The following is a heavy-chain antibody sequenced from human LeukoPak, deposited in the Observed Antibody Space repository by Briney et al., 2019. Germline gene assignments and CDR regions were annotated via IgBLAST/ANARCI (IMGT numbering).Heavy chain of an antibody. J-gene: IGHJ6*03. V-gene: IGHV1-69*06. Sequence: SVKVSCKASGGTFSSYAISWVRQAPGQGLEWMGGIIPIFGTVNYAQKFQGRVTITADKSTSTAYMELSSLRSEDTAVYYCTRSLFRFLEWSYRSYYYYYMDVWGKGTTVTVSS. D-gene: IGHD3-3*01. CDR1: GGTFSSYA. CDR2: IIPIFGTV. CDR3: TRSLFRFLEWSYRSYYYYYMDV.